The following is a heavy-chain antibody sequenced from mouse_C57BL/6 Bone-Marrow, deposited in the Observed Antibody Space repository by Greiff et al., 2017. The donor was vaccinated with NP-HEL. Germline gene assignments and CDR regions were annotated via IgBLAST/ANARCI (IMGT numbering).Heavy chain of an antibody. D-gene: IGHD2-3*01. CDR3: ARQEEGGYYVLFAY. V-gene: IGHV1-62-2*01. Sequence: QVHVKQSGAELVKPGASVKLSCKASGYTFTEYTIHWVKQRSGQGLEWIGWFYPGSGSIKYNEKFKDKATLTADKSSSTVYMELSRLTSEDSAVYFCARQEEGGYYVLFAYWGQGTLVTVSA. CDR2: FYPGSGSI. J-gene: IGHJ3*01. CDR1: GYTFTEYT.